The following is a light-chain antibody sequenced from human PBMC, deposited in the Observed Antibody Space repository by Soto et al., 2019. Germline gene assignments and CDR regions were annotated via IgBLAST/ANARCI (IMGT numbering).Light chain of an antibody. CDR1: QNINSY. V-gene: IGKV1-16*01. CDR3: QQYARYNPT. J-gene: IGKJ4*01. CDR2: DAT. Sequence: DIQMTQSPSSLSASVGDRVTIICRASQNINSYLAWFQQKPGKAPKSLIYDATSLQSGVPSRFSGSGSGTDVSLTISSLQPEDAATYYYQQYARYNPTFGGGTKLEI.